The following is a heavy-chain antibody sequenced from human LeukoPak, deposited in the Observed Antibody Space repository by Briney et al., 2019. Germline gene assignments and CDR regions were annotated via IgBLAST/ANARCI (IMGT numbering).Heavy chain of an antibody. CDR1: GYTFTSYG. CDR2: ISAYNGNT. J-gene: IGHJ4*02. CDR3: ARGLNYYDSSEFAY. Sequence: GASVKVSCKVSGYTFTSYGISWVRQAPGQGLEWMGWISAYNGNTNYAQKLQGRVTMTTDTSTSTAYMELRSLRSDDTAVYYCARGLNYYDSSEFAYWGQGTLVTVSS. D-gene: IGHD3-22*01. V-gene: IGHV1-18*01.